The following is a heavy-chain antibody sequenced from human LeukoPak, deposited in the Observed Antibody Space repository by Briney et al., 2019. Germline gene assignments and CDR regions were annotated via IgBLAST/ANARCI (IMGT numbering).Heavy chain of an antibody. D-gene: IGHD5-18*01. Sequence: GASVKVSCKASGGTFSSYAISWVRQAPGQGLEWMGGIIPIFGAANYAQKFQGRVTTTADESTSTAYMELSSLRSEDTAVYYCARSYQPGYSYGPFDYWGQGTLVTVSS. CDR1: GGTFSSYA. CDR2: IIPIFGAA. J-gene: IGHJ4*02. V-gene: IGHV1-69*01. CDR3: ARSYQPGYSYGPFDY.